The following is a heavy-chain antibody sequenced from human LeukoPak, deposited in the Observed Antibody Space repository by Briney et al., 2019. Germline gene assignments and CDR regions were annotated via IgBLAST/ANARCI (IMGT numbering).Heavy chain of an antibody. V-gene: IGHV1-46*01. CDR2: INPSGGST. J-gene: IGHJ4*02. D-gene: IGHD3-22*01. Sequence: ASVKVSCKASGYTFTGYYMHWVRQAPGQGLEWMGIINPSGGSTSYAQKFQGRVTMTRDTSTSTVYMELSSLRSEDTAVYYCARDDYYDSSGYYRGGGYHDYWGQGTLVTVSS. CDR1: GYTFTGYY. CDR3: ARDDYYDSSGYYRGGGYHDY.